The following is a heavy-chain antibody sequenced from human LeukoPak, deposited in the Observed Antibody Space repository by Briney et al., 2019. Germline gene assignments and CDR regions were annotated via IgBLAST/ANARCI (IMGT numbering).Heavy chain of an antibody. CDR1: GDSITGSSYY. Sequence: SETLSLTCTVSGDSITGSSYYWGWIRQPPGKGLEWIGSMYYSGSTYSNPSLKSRVTISVDTSKNQFSLKLSSVTAADTAVYYCARHYYDSTGYYYFDYWGQGTPVTVSS. CDR3: ARHYYDSTGYYYFDY. V-gene: IGHV4-39*01. J-gene: IGHJ4*02. CDR2: MYYSGST. D-gene: IGHD3-22*01.